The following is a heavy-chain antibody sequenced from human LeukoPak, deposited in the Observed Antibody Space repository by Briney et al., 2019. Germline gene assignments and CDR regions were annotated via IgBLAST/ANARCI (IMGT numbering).Heavy chain of an antibody. Sequence: SEKVSCKASGYTFTSYGIGWVRQAPGQGLEWMGGTIPLFGRANYAQKFQDRVTITTDESTTTVYMELSSLTSEDTAVYYCARVVFTFRNAFDIWGQGTAVTVSS. CDR1: GYTFTSYG. CDR2: TIPLFGRA. V-gene: IGHV1-69*05. CDR3: ARVVFTFRNAFDI. J-gene: IGHJ3*02. D-gene: IGHD2-21*01.